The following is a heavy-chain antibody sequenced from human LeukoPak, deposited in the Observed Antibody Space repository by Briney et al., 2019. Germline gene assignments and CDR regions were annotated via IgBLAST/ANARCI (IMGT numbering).Heavy chain of an antibody. J-gene: IGHJ6*03. D-gene: IGHD6-19*01. CDR3: AKDGHSSGWRSLYYYYYMDV. V-gene: IGHV3-30*02. CDR1: GFTFSSYG. Sequence: GGSLRLSCAASGFTFSSYGMHWVRQAPGKGLEWVAFIRYDGSNKYYADSVKGRFTISRDNSKNTLYLQMNSLRAEDTAVYYCAKDGHSSGWRSLYYYYYMDVWGKGTTVTVSS. CDR2: IRYDGSNK.